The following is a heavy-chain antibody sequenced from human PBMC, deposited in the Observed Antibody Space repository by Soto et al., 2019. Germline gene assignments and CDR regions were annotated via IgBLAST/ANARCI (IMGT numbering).Heavy chain of an antibody. Sequence: QLQLQESGPGLVKPSETLSLTCTVSGGSISSSSYYWGWIRQPPGKGLEWIGSIYYSGSTYYNPSLKSRVTISVDTSKNQFSLKLSSVTAADTAVYYCASAGRYCSSTSCYGLSDYWGQGTLVTVSS. CDR1: GGSISSSSYY. J-gene: IGHJ4*02. CDR2: IYYSGST. D-gene: IGHD2-2*01. V-gene: IGHV4-39*01. CDR3: ASAGRYCSSTSCYGLSDY.